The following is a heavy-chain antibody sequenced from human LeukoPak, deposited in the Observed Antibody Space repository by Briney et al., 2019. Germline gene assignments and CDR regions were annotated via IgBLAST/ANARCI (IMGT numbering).Heavy chain of an antibody. D-gene: IGHD6-19*01. Sequence: SETLSLTCAVYGGSFSGYYWSWIRQPPGKGLEWIGEINHSGSTNYNPSLKSRVTISVDTSKNQFSQKLSSVTAADTAVYYCARGGQWSFDYWGQGTLVTVSS. V-gene: IGHV4-34*01. CDR3: ARGGQWSFDY. CDR1: GGSFSGYY. CDR2: INHSGST. J-gene: IGHJ4*02.